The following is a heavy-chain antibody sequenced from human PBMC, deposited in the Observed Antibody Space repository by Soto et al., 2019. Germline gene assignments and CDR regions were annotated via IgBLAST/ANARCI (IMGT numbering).Heavy chain of an antibody. V-gene: IGHV3-30-3*01. CDR2: ISYDGSNK. CDR1: GFTFRSYA. D-gene: IGHD3-22*01. J-gene: IGHJ4*02. CDR3: VRSMIIVVRLIGLDY. Sequence: GESLKISCGASGFTFRSYAMHWVRQTPGKGLEWVAVISYDGSNKHYADSVKGRFSISRDNSKNMLYLQMDSLSTEDTAVYYCVRSMIIVVRLIGLDYWGQGTLVTVSS.